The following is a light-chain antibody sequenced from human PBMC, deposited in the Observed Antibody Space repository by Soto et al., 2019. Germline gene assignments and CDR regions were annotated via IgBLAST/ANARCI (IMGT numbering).Light chain of an antibody. J-gene: IGLJ2*01. CDR2: EGN. CDR3: CSYASTKNIL. CDR1: RSDVENYNL. Sequence: SALTQPASVSGSPGQSITISCTGTRSDVENYNLVSWYQQHPGKAPRLLIYEGNKRPSGASTRFSASKSGNTASLTISGLRAEDEADYYCCSYASTKNILFGGGTKLTVL. V-gene: IGLV2-23*01.